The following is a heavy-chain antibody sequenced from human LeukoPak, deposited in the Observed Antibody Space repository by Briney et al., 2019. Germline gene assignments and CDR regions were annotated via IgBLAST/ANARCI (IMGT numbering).Heavy chain of an antibody. CDR3: ARTLSARDWFDP. V-gene: IGHV4-39*02. CDR1: GHSIDTTIYF. D-gene: IGHD3-3*02. CDR2: IYYNGDT. J-gene: IGHJ5*02. Sequence: SETLSLTCSVSGHSIDTTIYFWGWIRQPPGKGLEWVGNIYYNGDTYYNPSLESRVSISIDTSKNRFSLRLRSVTAADTAVYYCARTLSARDWFDPWGQGTLVTVSS.